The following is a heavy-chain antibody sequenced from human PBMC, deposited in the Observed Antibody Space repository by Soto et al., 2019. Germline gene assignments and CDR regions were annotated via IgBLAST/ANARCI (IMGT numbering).Heavy chain of an antibody. D-gene: IGHD1-26*01. CDR3: ARSGEHPLDY. V-gene: IGHV1-18*01. J-gene: IGHJ4*02. Sequence: ASVKVSCKTSGYAFPHYVINWVRQAPGHGLXXMXXSTXXXXTXXAQNFQGRVVLTTDTSTSTAYMEVTSLRSDDTAVYYCARSGEHPLDYWGQGTPVTASS. CDR1: GYAFPHYV. CDR2: STXXXXT.